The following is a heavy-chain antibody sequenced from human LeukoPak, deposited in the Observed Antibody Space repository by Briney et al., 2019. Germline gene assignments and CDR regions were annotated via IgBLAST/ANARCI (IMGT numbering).Heavy chain of an antibody. J-gene: IGHJ4*02. CDR3: ATGPVRRSDY. V-gene: IGHV3-20*04. Sequence: GGSLRLSCAASGFTFDDYAMGWVRQAPGKGLEWVSGIAWNTGNTGYADSVKGRFAISRHNAKNSLYLQMNSLRAEDTAVYYCATGPVRRSDYWGQGTLVTVSS. CDR2: IAWNTGNT. CDR1: GFTFDDYA. D-gene: IGHD3-10*01.